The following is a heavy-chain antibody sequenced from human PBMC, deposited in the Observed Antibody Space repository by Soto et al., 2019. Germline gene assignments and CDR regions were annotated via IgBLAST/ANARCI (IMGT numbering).Heavy chain of an antibody. CDR3: AVYCSDSSGSSCSAFDY. Sequence: QVQLQQWGAGLLKPSETLSLTCSVYDESFSNYYWTWIRQHPGKGPEWIGEINQSGTTNYNPSLKSRVNMSVDTSKNQFSLKLSSVTAAYTAVYYCAVYCSDSSGSSCSAFDYWGQGILVTVSS. J-gene: IGHJ4*02. CDR2: INQSGTT. D-gene: IGHD2-15*01. CDR1: DESFSNYY. V-gene: IGHV4-34*01.